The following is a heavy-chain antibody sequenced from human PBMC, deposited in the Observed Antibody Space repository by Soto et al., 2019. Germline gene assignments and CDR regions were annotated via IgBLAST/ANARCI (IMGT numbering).Heavy chain of an antibody. J-gene: IGHJ4*02. CDR3: AKISAGSTDETMFTVFDH. D-gene: IGHD6-13*01. CDR1: GDSIRSSY. CDR2: IYHTGTT. Sequence: ETLSLTCTVSGDSIRSSYWTWIRQAPGRGLEWIGDIYHTGTTNYNPSLKSRVSISVDTSKNQFSLRLRSVTAADTAIYFCAKISAGSTDETMFTVFDHWGQGTLVTVSS. V-gene: IGHV4-59*03.